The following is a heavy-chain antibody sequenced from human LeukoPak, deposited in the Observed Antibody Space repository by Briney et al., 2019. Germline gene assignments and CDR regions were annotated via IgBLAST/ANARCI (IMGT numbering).Heavy chain of an antibody. CDR2: TYYRSTWYN. CDR3: ARRLTQYDCFDP. D-gene: IGHD2-2*01. Sequence: SQTLSLTCAISGGSVSSNSVTWNWIRQSPSRGLEWLGRTYYRSTWYNDYAVSMRGRITVNPDTSKNQFSLHLNSVTPEDTAVYYCARRLTQYDCFDPWGQGILVTVSS. CDR1: GGSVSSNSVT. J-gene: IGHJ5*02. V-gene: IGHV6-1*01.